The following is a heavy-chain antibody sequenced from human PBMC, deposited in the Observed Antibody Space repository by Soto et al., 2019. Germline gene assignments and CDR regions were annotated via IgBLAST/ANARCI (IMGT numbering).Heavy chain of an antibody. V-gene: IGHV3-30-3*01. CDR1: GFTFSSYA. CDR3: ASDSSGYLDY. J-gene: IGHJ4*02. D-gene: IGHD3-22*01. CDR2: ISYDGSNK. Sequence: QPGGSLRLSCAASGFTFSSYAMHWVRQAPGKGLEWVAVISYDGSNKYYADSVKGRFTISRDNSKNTLYLQMNSLRAEDTAVYYCASDSSGYLDYWGQGTLVTAPQ.